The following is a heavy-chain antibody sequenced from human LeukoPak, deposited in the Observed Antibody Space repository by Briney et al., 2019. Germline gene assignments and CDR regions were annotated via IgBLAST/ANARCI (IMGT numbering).Heavy chain of an antibody. V-gene: IGHV3-74*01. J-gene: IGHJ3*02. CDR3: AREGTYYDFWSGWNAFDI. CDR1: GFTFSSYW. Sequence: GGSLRLSCAASGFTFSSYWMHWVRHAPGKGLVWVSRINTDGSSTSYADSVKGRFTISKDNAKNTLYLQMNSLRAEDTAVYYCAREGTYYDFWSGWNAFDIWGQGTMVTVSS. D-gene: IGHD3-3*01. CDR2: INTDGSST.